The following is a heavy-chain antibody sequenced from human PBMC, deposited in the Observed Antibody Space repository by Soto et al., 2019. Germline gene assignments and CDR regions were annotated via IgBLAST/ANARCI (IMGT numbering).Heavy chain of an antibody. V-gene: IGHV1-69*02. CDR2: IIPILGIA. CDR1: GGTFSSYT. CDR3: ARVLGGYYGSGSYYNPPPLYGMDV. J-gene: IGHJ6*02. D-gene: IGHD3-10*01. Sequence: QVQLVQSGAEVKKPESSVKVSCKASGGTFSSYTISWVRQAPGQGLEWMGRIIPILGIANYAQKFQGRVTITADKSTSTAYMELSSLRSEDTAVYYCARVLGGYYGSGSYYNPPPLYGMDVWGQGTTVTVSS.